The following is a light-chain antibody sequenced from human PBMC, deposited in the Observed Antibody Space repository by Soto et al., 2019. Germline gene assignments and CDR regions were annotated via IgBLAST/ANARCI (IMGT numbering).Light chain of an antibody. CDR3: QQYNNGPRT. CDR1: QSVSSD. V-gene: IGKV3-15*01. J-gene: IGKJ1*01. CDR2: GAS. Sequence: EIVMTQSPATLSVSPGERATLSCRASQSVSSDLAWYHQKPGQPPRLLIYGASTRATGIPARFSGSGSGTEFTLTINSLQSEDFAVYYCQQYNNGPRTFGQGTKVEIK.